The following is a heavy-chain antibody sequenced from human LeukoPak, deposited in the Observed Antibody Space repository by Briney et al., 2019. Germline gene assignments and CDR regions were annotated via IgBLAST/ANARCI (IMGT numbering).Heavy chain of an antibody. CDR2: ISSNGGST. CDR1: GFTFSNYA. Sequence: GGSLRLSCAASGFTFSNYAFHWVRQAPGKGLEYVSVISSNGGSTYYATSVKGRFTISRDNSENTLFLHMGSLRVEDMAVYYCARGTAARREESYYYSYMDVWGKGTTVTVSS. D-gene: IGHD6-6*01. J-gene: IGHJ6*03. V-gene: IGHV3-64*01. CDR3: ARGTAARREESYYYSYMDV.